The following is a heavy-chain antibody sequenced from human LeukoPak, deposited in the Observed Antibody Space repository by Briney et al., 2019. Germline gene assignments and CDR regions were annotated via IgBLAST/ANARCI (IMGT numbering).Heavy chain of an antibody. D-gene: IGHD6-13*01. V-gene: IGHV3-30*04. CDR3: AKDRESSSWYFDY. J-gene: IGHJ4*02. CDR2: ISYDGSNK. Sequence: TGGSLRLSCAASGFTFSSYAMHWVRQAPGKGLEWVAVISYDGSNKYYADSVKGRFTISRDNSKNTLYLQMNSLRAEDTAVYYCAKDRESSSWYFDYWGQGTLVTVSS. CDR1: GFTFSSYA.